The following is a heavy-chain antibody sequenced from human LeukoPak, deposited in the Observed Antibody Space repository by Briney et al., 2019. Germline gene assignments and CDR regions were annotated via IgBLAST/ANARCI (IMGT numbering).Heavy chain of an antibody. CDR2: MNPNSGNT. J-gene: IGHJ4*02. CDR1: GYTFTSYD. CDR3: ARPRRRGGYDFNY. D-gene: IGHD5-12*01. Sequence: ASVKVSCKASGYTFTSYDINWVRQATGQGLEWMGWMNPNSGNTGYAQKFQGRVTMTRNTSISTAYMELGSLRSEDTAVYYCARPRRRGGYDFNYWGQGTLVTVSS. V-gene: IGHV1-8*01.